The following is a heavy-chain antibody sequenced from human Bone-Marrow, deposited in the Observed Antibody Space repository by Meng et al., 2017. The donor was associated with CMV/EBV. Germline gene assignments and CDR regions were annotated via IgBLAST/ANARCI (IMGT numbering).Heavy chain of an antibody. V-gene: IGHV1-2*02. Sequence: ASVKVFCKASGYTFTGYYMHWVRQAPGQGLEWMGWINPNSGGTNYAQKFQGRVTMTRDTSISTAYMELSRLRSDDTAVYYCARGKRAGSCNWFDPWGQGTLVTVSS. J-gene: IGHJ5*02. CDR2: INPNSGGT. CDR1: GYTFTGYY. CDR3: ARGKRAGSCNWFDP.